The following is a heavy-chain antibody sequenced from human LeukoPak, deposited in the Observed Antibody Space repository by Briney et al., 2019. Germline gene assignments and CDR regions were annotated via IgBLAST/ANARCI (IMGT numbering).Heavy chain of an antibody. Sequence: SETLSLTCTVSGGXISSYFCTWIRQPAGKGLEWIGRIYTSGIANYNPSLKSRVTMSIDTSKNQFSLKLSSVTAADTAVYYCARADYGRPPDYWGQGTLVTVSS. CDR1: GGXISSYF. D-gene: IGHD4-17*01. J-gene: IGHJ4*02. CDR2: IYTSGIA. CDR3: ARADYGRPPDY. V-gene: IGHV4-4*07.